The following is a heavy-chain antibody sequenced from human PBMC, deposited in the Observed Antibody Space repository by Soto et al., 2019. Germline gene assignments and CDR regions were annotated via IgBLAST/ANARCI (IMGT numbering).Heavy chain of an antibody. CDR3: ATRIMVRGVILPPDY. Sequence: GGSLRLSCAASGFTFSSYAMSWVRQAPGKGLEWVSAISGSGGSTYYADSVKGRFTISRDNSKNTLYLQMNSLRAEDTAVYYCATRIMVRGVILPPDYWGQGTLVTVSS. V-gene: IGHV3-23*01. CDR1: GFTFSSYA. J-gene: IGHJ4*02. D-gene: IGHD3-10*01. CDR2: ISGSGGST.